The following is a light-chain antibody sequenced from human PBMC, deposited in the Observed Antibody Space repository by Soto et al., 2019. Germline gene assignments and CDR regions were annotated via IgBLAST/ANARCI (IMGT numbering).Light chain of an antibody. Sequence: YSLSAALGDIVTITCRSSQSIFSYLSWYQQKPGAAPKLLIHSVNNLESGVPSRFSGSGSGTDFTLIITSLQTDDSAVYYCQHSGDFRWTFGQGTNLDI. CDR3: QHSGDFRWT. CDR2: SVN. J-gene: IGKJ1*01. V-gene: IGKV1-39*01. CDR1: QSIFSY.